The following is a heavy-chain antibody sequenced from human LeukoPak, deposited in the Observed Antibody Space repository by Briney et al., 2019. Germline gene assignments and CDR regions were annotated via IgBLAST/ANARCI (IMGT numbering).Heavy chain of an antibody. CDR3: AKDSRFLEWLLSHDAFDI. Sequence: GGSLRLSCAASGFTFRSYAMSWVRQAPGKGLEWVSAISGSGGSTYYADSVKGRFTISRDNSKNTLYLQMNSLRAEDTAVYYCAKDSRFLEWLLSHDAFDIWGQGTMVTVSS. D-gene: IGHD3-3*01. CDR1: GFTFRSYA. CDR2: ISGSGGST. V-gene: IGHV3-23*01. J-gene: IGHJ3*02.